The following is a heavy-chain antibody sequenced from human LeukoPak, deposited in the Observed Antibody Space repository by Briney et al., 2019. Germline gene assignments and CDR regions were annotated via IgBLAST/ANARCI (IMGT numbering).Heavy chain of an antibody. CDR3: ARENLGITMIVGGAFDS. D-gene: IGHD3-22*01. CDR1: GFSLSTRGMC. Sequence: SGPTLLNPTPTLTLTFTFSGFSLSTRGMCMRWIRQPPGKALEWLALIDWDDDKYTSTSLKTRLTISKDTSKYQVVLTMTNMDAVDTATYYCARENLGITMIVGGAFDSWGQGTMVTVSS. CDR2: IDWDDDK. V-gene: IGHV2-70*01. J-gene: IGHJ3*02.